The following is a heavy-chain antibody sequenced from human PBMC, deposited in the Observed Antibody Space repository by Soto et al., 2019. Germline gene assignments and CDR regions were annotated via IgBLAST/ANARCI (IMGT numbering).Heavy chain of an antibody. V-gene: IGHV3-48*01. Sequence: GGSLRLSCAASGVTITIYTMTWVRQAPGKGLEWVSYISSSSSNIFYADSVKGRFTISRDTAKTLLYLQMNSLRAEDTAVYYCARERNKADAFDNWGQGTMVTVSS. CDR2: ISSSSSNI. CDR3: ARERNKADAFDN. J-gene: IGHJ3*02. CDR1: GVTITIYT.